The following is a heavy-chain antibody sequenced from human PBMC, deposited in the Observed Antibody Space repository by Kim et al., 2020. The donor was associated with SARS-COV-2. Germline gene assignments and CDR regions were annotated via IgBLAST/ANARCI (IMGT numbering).Heavy chain of an antibody. D-gene: IGHD3-16*01. J-gene: IGHJ4*02. CDR1: GYSFSNYW. Sequence: GESLKISCKGSGYSFSNYWISWVRQLPGKGLEWMGAIDPSDSYTKNSPSFQGRVTISVDRSISTAYLQWSSLKASDTAMYYCARHVSSVEYYFDYWGQGALVTVSS. CDR3: ARHVSSVEYYFDY. CDR2: IDPSDSYT. V-gene: IGHV5-10-1*01.